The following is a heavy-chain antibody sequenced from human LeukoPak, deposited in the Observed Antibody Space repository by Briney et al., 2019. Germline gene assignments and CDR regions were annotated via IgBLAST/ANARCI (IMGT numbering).Heavy chain of an antibody. CDR2: IYYRGNT. V-gene: IGHV4-39*01. Sequence: SETLSLTCTVSGGSISSSTYFWGWIRQPPGKGLAWIGSIYYRGNTYYNPSLKSRVTISVDTSKSQFSLRLNSATAADTAVYYCASHHMGRDYNDALDPWCQGTVVTVSS. CDR3: ASHHMGRDYNDALDP. D-gene: IGHD3-10*01. J-gene: IGHJ5*02. CDR1: GGSISSSTYF.